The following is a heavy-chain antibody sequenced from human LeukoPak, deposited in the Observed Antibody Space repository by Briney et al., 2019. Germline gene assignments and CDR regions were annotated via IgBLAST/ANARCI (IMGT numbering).Heavy chain of an antibody. V-gene: IGHV3-33*01. Sequence: PGGSLRLSCAAAGFTFSSHGMHWVRQAPGKGLEWVAVIWYDGSNKYYADSVKGRFTISRDNSKNTLYLQMNSLRAEDTAVYYCAGGYCSGGSCPFFDYWGQGTLVTVSS. CDR2: IWYDGSNK. CDR1: GFTFSSHG. D-gene: IGHD2-15*01. J-gene: IGHJ4*02. CDR3: AGGYCSGGSCPFFDY.